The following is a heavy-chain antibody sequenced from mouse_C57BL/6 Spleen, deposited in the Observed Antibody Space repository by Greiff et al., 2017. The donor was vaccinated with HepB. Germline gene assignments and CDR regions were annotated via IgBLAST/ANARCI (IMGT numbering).Heavy chain of an antibody. V-gene: IGHV5-9-1*02. D-gene: IGHD1-1*01. J-gene: IGHJ4*01. Sequence: EVKLMESGEGLVKPGGSLKLSCAASGFTFSSYAMSWVRQTPEKRLEWVAYISSGGDYIYYADTVKGRFTISRDNARNTLYLQMSSLKSEDTAMYYCTRDGGNYYYGSSYAMDYWGQGTSVTVSS. CDR3: TRDGGNYYYGSSYAMDY. CDR1: GFTFSSYA. CDR2: ISSGGDYI.